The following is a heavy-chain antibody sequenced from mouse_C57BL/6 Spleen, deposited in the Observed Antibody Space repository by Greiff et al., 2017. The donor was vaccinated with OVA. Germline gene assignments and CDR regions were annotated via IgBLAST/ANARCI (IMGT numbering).Heavy chain of an antibody. D-gene: IGHD2-4*01. Sequence: QVQLQQPGAELVRPGPSVKLSCKASGYTFTSYWMHWVKQRPGQGLEWIGVIDPSDSSTNYNQKFKGKATLTVDTSSSTAYMQLSSLTSDDSAVYYCARLGRYDYSWFAYWGQGTLVTVSA. CDR1: GYTFTSYW. V-gene: IGHV1-59*01. CDR3: ARLGRYDYSWFAY. J-gene: IGHJ3*01. CDR2: IDPSDSST.